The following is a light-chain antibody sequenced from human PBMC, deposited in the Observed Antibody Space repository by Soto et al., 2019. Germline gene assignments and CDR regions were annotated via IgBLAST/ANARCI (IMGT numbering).Light chain of an antibody. J-gene: IGLJ1*01. CDR3: CSYAGSSTYV. CDR2: EVS. V-gene: IGLV2-23*02. CDR1: SSDVGSYNL. Sequence: SALAQPASVSGSPGQSVTISCPGTSSDVGSYNLVSWYQQHPGKAPKLMIYEVSKRPSGVSNRFSGSKSGNTASLTISGLQAEDEADYYCCSYAGSSTYVFGTGTKVTVL.